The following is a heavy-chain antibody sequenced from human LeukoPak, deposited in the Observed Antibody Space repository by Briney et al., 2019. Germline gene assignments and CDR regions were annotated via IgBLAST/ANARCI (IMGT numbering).Heavy chain of an antibody. D-gene: IGHD6-19*01. Sequence: GGSLRLSCEVSGFTFSIYGMNWVRQAPGKGLEWVACITSGSSYIYYADSVKGRFTISRDNAKNSLYLQMNSLRAEDTAVYYCARAVEQGLVNYFDPWGQGTLVTVSS. CDR1: GFTFSIYG. CDR2: ITSGSSYI. V-gene: IGHV3-21*01. J-gene: IGHJ5*02. CDR3: ARAVEQGLVNYFDP.